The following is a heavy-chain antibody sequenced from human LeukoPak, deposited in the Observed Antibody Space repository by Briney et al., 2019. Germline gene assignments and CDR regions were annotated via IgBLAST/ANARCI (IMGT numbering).Heavy chain of an antibody. J-gene: IGHJ4*02. CDR3: VRLWDSSGFFGY. Sequence: GGSLRLSCVASGFTFSNYWMGWVRQAPGKGLEWVANIQKDGSEKHYVASVEGRFIISRDNAENSLFLQLNSLRVDDTAVYYCVRLWDSSGFFGYWGQGALVTVSS. CDR1: GFTFSNYW. CDR2: IQKDGSEK. D-gene: IGHD3-22*01. V-gene: IGHV3-7*01.